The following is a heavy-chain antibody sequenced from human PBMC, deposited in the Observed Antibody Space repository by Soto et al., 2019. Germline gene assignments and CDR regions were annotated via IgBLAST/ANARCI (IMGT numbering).Heavy chain of an antibody. J-gene: IGHJ4*02. CDR1: GFTFSTYA. V-gene: IGHV3-23*01. Sequence: GGSLRLSCAASGFTFSTYAMTWVRQAPGKGLAWLSSISGSGSTYYADSVKGRFTISRDNSKNTLYLQMNSLRAEDTAVYYCAKDYEDYLVDYWGQGTLVTVSS. D-gene: IGHD3-3*01. CDR3: AKDYEDYLVDY. CDR2: ISGSGST.